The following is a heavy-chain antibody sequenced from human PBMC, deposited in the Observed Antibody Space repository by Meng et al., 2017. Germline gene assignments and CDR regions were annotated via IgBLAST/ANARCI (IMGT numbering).Heavy chain of an antibody. CDR1: GFRFSDYD. V-gene: IGHV3-48*03. CDR3: ARDPGNYHGSGSYSSFDY. J-gene: IGHJ4*02. D-gene: IGHD3-10*01. CDR2: ISSSSATI. Sequence: GESLKISCAASGFRFSDYDMHWVRQAPGKGLEWVSFISSSSATIYYADSVKGRFTISRGNAKNSLYLQMNSLRAEDTAIYYCARDPGNYHGSGSYSSFDYWGQGMLVTVSS.